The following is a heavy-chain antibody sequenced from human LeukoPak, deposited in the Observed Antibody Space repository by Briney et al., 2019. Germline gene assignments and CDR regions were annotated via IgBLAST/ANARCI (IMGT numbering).Heavy chain of an antibody. CDR3: AKLPDSSAYYYYFDY. D-gene: IGHD3-22*01. CDR2: ISSSSSYI. V-gene: IGHV3-21*01. Sequence: GGSLRLSCAASGFTFSSYSMNWVRQAPGKGLEWVSSISSSSSYIDHADSVKGRFTISRDNAKNSLYLQMNSLRAEDTAVYYCAKLPDSSAYYYYFDYWGQGTLVAVSS. CDR1: GFTFSSYS. J-gene: IGHJ4*02.